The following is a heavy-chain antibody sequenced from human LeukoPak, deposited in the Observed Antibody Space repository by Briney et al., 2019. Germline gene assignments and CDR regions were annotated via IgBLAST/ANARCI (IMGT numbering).Heavy chain of an antibody. V-gene: IGHV3-33*01. D-gene: IGHD5-24*01. Sequence: PGGSLRLSCAASGFTFSSYGMHWVRQAPGKGLEWVAVIWYDGSNKYYADSVKGRFTISRDNSKNTLYLQMNSLRAEDTAVYYCARDSTLEMAFDIWGQGTMVTVSS. CDR3: ARDSTLEMAFDI. CDR2: IWYDGSNK. CDR1: GFTFSSYG. J-gene: IGHJ3*02.